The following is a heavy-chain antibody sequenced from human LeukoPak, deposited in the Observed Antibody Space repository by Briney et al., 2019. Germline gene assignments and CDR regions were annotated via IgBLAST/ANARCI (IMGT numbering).Heavy chain of an antibody. D-gene: IGHD5-12*01. Sequence: SETLSLTCTVSGGSISSYYWSWIRQPPGKGLEWIGYIYHSGSTKYNPSLKSRVTIPVDTSKNQFSLKLSSVTAADTAVYYCARDGYSGNDGLWAQGTLVTVSS. J-gene: IGHJ4*02. CDR2: IYHSGST. CDR3: ARDGYSGNDGL. V-gene: IGHV4-59*01. CDR1: GGSISSYY.